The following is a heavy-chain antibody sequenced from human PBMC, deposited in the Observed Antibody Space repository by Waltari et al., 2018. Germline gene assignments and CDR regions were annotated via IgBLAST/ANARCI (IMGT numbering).Heavy chain of an antibody. V-gene: IGHV3-49*03. D-gene: IGHD2-2*01. Sequence: TASGFNFGDYTMSWFRQAPGKGLEWVGFIRTTAYGGTTEYAASVKGRFSISSDDSKSIAYLQMNSLKTGDTAVYYCSRDGPYCSSTSCYWSGYYYYMDVWGKGTTVTVSS. CDR3: SRDGPYCSSTSCYWSGYYYYMDV. CDR1: GFNFGDYT. J-gene: IGHJ6*03. CDR2: IRTTAYGGTT.